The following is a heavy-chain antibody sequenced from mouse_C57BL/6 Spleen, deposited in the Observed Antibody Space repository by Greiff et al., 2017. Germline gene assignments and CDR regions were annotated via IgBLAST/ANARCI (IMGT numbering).Heavy chain of an antibody. D-gene: IGHD1-1*01. CDR2: IDPRSGNT. CDR3: AREGGVTTVDHDC. CDR1: GYTFTSYG. J-gene: IGHJ2*01. V-gene: IGHV1-81*01. Sequence: QVQLQQSGAELARPGASVKLSCKASGYTFTSYGISWVKQRTGQGLEWIGEIDPRSGNTYYNEKFKGKATLTADKSSSTAYMELRSLTSEASAVYFCAREGGVTTVDHDCWGQGTTLTVST.